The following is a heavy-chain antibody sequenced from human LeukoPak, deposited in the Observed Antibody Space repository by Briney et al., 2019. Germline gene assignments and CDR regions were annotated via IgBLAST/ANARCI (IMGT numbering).Heavy chain of an antibody. CDR2: ISYDGSNK. J-gene: IGHJ4*02. CDR1: GFTFSSYG. Sequence: GGSLRLSCAASGFTFSSYGMHWVRQAPGKGLEWVAVISYDGSNKYYADSVKGRFTISRDNSKNTLYLQMNSLRAEDTAVYYCAKTFSYGSGSYSLGIDYWGQGTLVTVSS. D-gene: IGHD3-10*01. V-gene: IGHV3-30*18. CDR3: AKTFSYGSGSYSLGIDY.